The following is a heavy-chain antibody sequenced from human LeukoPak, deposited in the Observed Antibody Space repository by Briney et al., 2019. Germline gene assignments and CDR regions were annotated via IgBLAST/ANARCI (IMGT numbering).Heavy chain of an antibody. D-gene: IGHD7-27*01. CDR1: QYTFTDYA. CDR3: ARGPPNWGFDY. J-gene: IGHJ4*02. CDR2: IDAGNGKT. V-gene: IGHV1-3*01. Sequence: ASVKVSCKASQYTFTDYAVHWVRQAPGQRLEWMGWIDAGNGKTKYSQSFQGRVTMTRSTSISTAYMELNSLRSEDTAVYYCARGPPNWGFDYWGQGTLVTVSS.